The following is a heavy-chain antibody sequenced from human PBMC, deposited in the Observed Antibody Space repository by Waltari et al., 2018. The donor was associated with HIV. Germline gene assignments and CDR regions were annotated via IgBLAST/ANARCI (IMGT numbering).Heavy chain of an antibody. CDR3: ARAKGWEPEY. CDR1: GFSFSGFG. J-gene: IGHJ4*02. D-gene: IGHD1-26*01. Sequence: QVQLVESGGGVVQPGRSLRISCVASGFSFSGFGMHWVRPAPGKGLEWLAIIWYDGSNIRYADSVRGRFTISRDNSNNTLYLQMDSLRDEDTAVYYCARAKGWEPEYWGQGTLVTVSS. V-gene: IGHV3-33*01. CDR2: IWYDGSNI.